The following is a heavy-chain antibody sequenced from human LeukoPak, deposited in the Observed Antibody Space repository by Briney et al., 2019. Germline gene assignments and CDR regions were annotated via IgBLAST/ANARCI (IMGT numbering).Heavy chain of an antibody. Sequence: SGTLSLTCAVSGGSISSSNWWSWVRQPPGKGLEWVGEIYHSGSTNYNPSLKSRVTISVDKSKNQFSLKLSSVTAADTAVYYCAPRDGSSYYGRDVGGKGTTSPASS. CDR3: APRDGSSYYGRDV. J-gene: IGHJ6*04. CDR1: GGSISSSNW. V-gene: IGHV4-4*02. CDR2: IYHSGST. D-gene: IGHD5-24*01.